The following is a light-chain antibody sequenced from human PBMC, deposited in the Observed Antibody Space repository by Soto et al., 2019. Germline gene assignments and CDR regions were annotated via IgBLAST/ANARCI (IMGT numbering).Light chain of an antibody. CDR1: QSLVHKTNYKNY. J-gene: IGKJ1*01. V-gene: IGKV4-1*01. Sequence: DIVMTQSPDSLAVSLGERATINCRSSQSLVHKTNYKNYLAWYQQKPGQPPKVLIYWATTRESGVPDRLSGSGSGTDFTLTISGLQTEDVAVYYCQQFYGSPWTFGQGTKVDIK. CDR2: WAT. CDR3: QQFYGSPWT.